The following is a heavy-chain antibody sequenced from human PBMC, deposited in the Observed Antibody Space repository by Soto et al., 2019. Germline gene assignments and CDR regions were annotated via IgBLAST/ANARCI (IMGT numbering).Heavy chain of an antibody. Sequence: GGSLRLACAASGFTFSISWMSWVRQAPGKGLEWVGRMKSKTDGGTTVYAVPLEGRFTIARHVSKPTLHLHMNSLRSKHTAVYNCTTDDPINRNWGQGTLVTVSS. CDR2: MKSKTDGGTT. CDR3: TTDDPINRN. J-gene: IGHJ4*02. CDR1: GFTFSISW. V-gene: IGHV3-15*05.